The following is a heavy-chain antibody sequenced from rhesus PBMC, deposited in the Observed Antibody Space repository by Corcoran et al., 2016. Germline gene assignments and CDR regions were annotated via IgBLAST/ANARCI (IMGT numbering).Heavy chain of an antibody. CDR1: GGSISSND. V-gene: IGHV4-173*01. CDR3: ARASTIFGLRGAFDF. D-gene: IGHD3-3*01. CDR2: TSGSGGST. Sequence: QVQLQASGPGLVKPSETLSLTCAVAGGSISSNDWSWLRHPPGTGLGWIGRTSGSGGSTAYNPSLKSRVTISTDTSKNQFSLKLSSVTAADTAVYYCARASTIFGLRGAFDFWGQGLRVTVSS. J-gene: IGHJ3*01.